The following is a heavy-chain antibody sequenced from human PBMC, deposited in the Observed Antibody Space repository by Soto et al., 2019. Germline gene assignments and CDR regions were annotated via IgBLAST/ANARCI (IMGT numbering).Heavy chain of an antibody. V-gene: IGHV1-69*01. CDR2: IIPKYGTT. J-gene: IGHJ4*02. D-gene: IGHD2-2*01. Sequence: QVQLMQSGAEVTKPGSSVKVSCKASGGPFNTFGISWVRQAPGQGLEWMGGIIPKYGTTNHARRFQGRVTITADESTTTAYLELISLRHDYTAIYYCARTRQRRPVFYVDYWGQGTPISVTS. CDR3: ARTRQRRPVFYVDY. CDR1: GGPFNTFG.